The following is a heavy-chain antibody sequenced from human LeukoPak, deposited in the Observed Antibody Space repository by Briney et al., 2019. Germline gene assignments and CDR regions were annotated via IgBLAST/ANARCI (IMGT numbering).Heavy chain of an antibody. J-gene: IGHJ3*02. CDR1: GYTFSSYG. CDR3: ARGALVATIPIPDPFDI. D-gene: IGHD5-12*01. CDR2: ISAYNGDT. Sequence: ASVKVSCKASGYTFSSYGISWVRQAPGHGLEWMGWISAYNGDTNYAQKLQGRVTVTTDKSTSTAYMELRSLRSDDTAVYYCARGALVATIPIPDPFDIWGQGTTVTVSS. V-gene: IGHV1-18*01.